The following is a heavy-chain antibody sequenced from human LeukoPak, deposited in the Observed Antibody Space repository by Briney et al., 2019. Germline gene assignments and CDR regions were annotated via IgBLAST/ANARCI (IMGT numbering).Heavy chain of an antibody. Sequence: GGSLRLSCAASQFTFSSYAMHWVRQAPGKGLEWVAVVSYDGRSKFYADSVKGRFTISRDNSKNTLYLQMNSLRAEDTAVYYCARPYYYDNSVYHVDCWGQGSLVTVSS. CDR1: QFTFSSYA. V-gene: IGHV3-30*04. CDR3: ARPYYYDNSVYHVDC. D-gene: IGHD3-22*01. J-gene: IGHJ4*02. CDR2: VSYDGRSK.